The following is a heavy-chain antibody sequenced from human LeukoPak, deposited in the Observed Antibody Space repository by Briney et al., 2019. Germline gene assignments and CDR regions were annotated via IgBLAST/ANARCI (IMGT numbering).Heavy chain of an antibody. CDR3: ATEGTGYSSSWYGY. D-gene: IGHD6-13*01. CDR2: FDPEDGET. J-gene: IGHJ4*02. CDR1: GYTLTELS. V-gene: IGHV1-24*01. Sequence: APVKVSCKVSGYTLTELSMHWVRQAPGKGLEWMGGFDPEDGETIYAQKFQGRVTMTEDTSTDTAYMELSSLRSEDTAVYYCATEGTGYSSSWYGYWGQGTLVTVSS.